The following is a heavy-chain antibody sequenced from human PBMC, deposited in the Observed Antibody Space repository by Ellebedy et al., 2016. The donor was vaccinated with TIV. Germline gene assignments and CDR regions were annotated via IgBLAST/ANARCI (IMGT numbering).Heavy chain of an antibody. CDR2: ISSSSSTI. V-gene: IGHV3-48*04. CDR1: GFSFSSYS. J-gene: IGHJ4*02. D-gene: IGHD4-11*01. Sequence: GESLKISCVASGFSFSSYSMNWVRQAPGKGLEWISYISSSSSTIYYADSVKGRFTISRDNAKRSLYLQMNSLRAEDTAVYYCARDFSSKAYWGQGTLVTVSS. CDR3: ARDFSSKAY.